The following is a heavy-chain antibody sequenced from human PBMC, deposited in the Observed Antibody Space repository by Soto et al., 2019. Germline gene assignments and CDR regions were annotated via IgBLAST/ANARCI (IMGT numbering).Heavy chain of an antibody. CDR2: ISSSSSTI. Sequence: PGGSLRLSCAASGFTFSSYSMNWVRQAPGRGLEWVSYISSSSSTIYYADSVKGRFTISRGNAKNSLYLQMNSLRDEDTAVYYCARADLYLRYGMDVWGQGTTVTVSS. CDR1: GFTFSSYS. D-gene: IGHD1-26*01. J-gene: IGHJ6*02. V-gene: IGHV3-48*02. CDR3: ARADLYLRYGMDV.